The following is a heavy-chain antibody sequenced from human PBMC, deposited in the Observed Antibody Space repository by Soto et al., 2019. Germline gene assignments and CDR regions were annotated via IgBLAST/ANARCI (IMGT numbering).Heavy chain of an antibody. CDR1: GYTFTSYY. V-gene: IGHV1-46*01. CDR3: ARDLKVGGRWLQLDLPLDYYGMDV. D-gene: IGHD5-12*01. J-gene: IGHJ6*02. Sequence: QVQLVQSGAEVKKPGASVKVSCKASGYTFTSYYMHWVRQAPGQGLEWMGIINPSGGSTSYAQKFQGSVTMTRDTSTSTVYMELSSLRSEDTAVYYCARDLKVGGRWLQLDLPLDYYGMDVWGQGTTVTVSS. CDR2: INPSGGST.